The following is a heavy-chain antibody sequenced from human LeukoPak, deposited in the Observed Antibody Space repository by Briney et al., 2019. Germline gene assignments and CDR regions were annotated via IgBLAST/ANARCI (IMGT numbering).Heavy chain of an antibody. D-gene: IGHD3-10*01. CDR3: ATYAGSYSKYFQH. CDR1: GYSFISYY. Sequence: AESLKISCKGSGYSFISYYISWVRQMPGKDLEWIGRIDTSESYTNYSPSFQGHVAISADKSFYTAYLQWSSLKASDTAMYYCATYAGSYSKYFQHWGQGTLVTVSS. CDR2: IDTSESYT. J-gene: IGHJ1*01. V-gene: IGHV5-10-1*01.